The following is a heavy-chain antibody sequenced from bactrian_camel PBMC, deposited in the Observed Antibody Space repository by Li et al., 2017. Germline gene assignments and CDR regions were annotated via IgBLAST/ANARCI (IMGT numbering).Heavy chain of an antibody. J-gene: IGHJ4*01. CDR3: AAEEWILICGSWYPSDANN. CDR1: GYTVTAYC. D-gene: IGHD6*01. CDR2: IVGTKIT. Sequence: HVQLVESGGGSVQAGGSLTLFCLASGYTVTAYCMGWFRQAPGKEREGVATIVGTKITSYADSVKGRYTISSDNGLLYLQMNSLKPEDTATYICAAEEWILICGSWYPSDANNWGQ. V-gene: IGHV3S53*01.